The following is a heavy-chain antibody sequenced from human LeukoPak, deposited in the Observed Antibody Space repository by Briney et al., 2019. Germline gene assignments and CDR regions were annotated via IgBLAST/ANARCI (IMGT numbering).Heavy chain of an antibody. CDR1: GFTFSNYA. D-gene: IGHD6-13*01. J-gene: IGHJ4*02. CDR3: ARASGYSSSLEIDY. V-gene: IGHV3-23*01. Sequence: GGSLRLSCAASGFTFSNYAMSWVRQAPGKGLEWVSTMDYSGGSTYYADSVKGRFTISRDNSKNTLYLQMNSLRAEDTAVYYCARASGYSSSLEIDYWGQGTLVTVSS. CDR2: MDYSGGST.